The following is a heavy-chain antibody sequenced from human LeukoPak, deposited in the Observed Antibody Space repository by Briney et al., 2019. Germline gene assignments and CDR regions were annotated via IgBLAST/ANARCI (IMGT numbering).Heavy chain of an antibody. CDR3: ARNPLPTRYCSSTSCYTGIPFDP. CDR1: GGSISSSSYY. D-gene: IGHD2-2*02. V-gene: IGHV4-39*07. CDR2: IYYSGST. J-gene: IGHJ5*02. Sequence: SETLSLTCTVSGGSISSSSYYWGWIRQPPGKGLEWIGSIYYSGSTYYNPSLRSRVTISVDTFNNQFSLRLNSVTAADTAVYYCARNPLPTRYCSSTSCYTGIPFDPWGQGTLVTVSS.